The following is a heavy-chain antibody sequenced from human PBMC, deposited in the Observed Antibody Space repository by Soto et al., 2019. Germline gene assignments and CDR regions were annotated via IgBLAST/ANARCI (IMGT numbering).Heavy chain of an antibody. CDR1: GYSFTGYY. D-gene: IGHD2-8*02. V-gene: IGHV1-2*02. J-gene: IGHJ4*02. CDR2: INPDSGAT. Sequence: HEHLVQSGAEVKRPGASLKVSCKASGYSFTGYYIHWVRQAPGQGLEWMGWINPDSGATNYAQNWRGRVTLTSGTSISTASMDLTSLASDDTAVYCCARGDYGTGGYPFPYFDYWGQGTLVIVSS. CDR3: ARGDYGTGGYPFPYFDY.